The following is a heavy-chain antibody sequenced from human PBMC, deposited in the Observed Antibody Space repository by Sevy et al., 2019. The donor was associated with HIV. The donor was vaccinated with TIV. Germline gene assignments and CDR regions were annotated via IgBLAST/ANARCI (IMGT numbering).Heavy chain of an antibody. J-gene: IGHJ5*02. D-gene: IGHD3-10*01. CDR2: ISSSSSYI. CDR3: ARGSPYYYGSGSSDWFDP. CDR1: GFTFSSYS. Sequence: GGSLRLSCAAPGFTFSSYSMNWVRQAPGKGLEWVSSISSSSSYIYYADSVKGRFTISRDNAKNSLYLQMNSLRAEDTAVYYCARGSPYYYGSGSSDWFDPWGQGTLVTVSS. V-gene: IGHV3-21*01.